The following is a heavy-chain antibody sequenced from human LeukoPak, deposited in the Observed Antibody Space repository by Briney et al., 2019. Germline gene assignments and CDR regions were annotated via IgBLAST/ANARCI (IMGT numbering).Heavy chain of an antibody. Sequence: GGSLRLSCEASGFTFTKFWMSWVRQAPGKGLEWVANIQEDGKKENYVDSVRGRFTISRDNAKNSIYLQMNSLRIEDTAVYYCAKDIVGGGDDYWGQGTLVIVSS. D-gene: IGHD2-21*02. V-gene: IGHV3-7*01. J-gene: IGHJ4*02. CDR1: GFTFTKFW. CDR2: IQEDGKKE. CDR3: AKDIVGGGDDY.